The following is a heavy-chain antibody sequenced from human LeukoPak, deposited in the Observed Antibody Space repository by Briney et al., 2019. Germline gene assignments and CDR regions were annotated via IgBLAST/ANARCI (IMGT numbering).Heavy chain of an antibody. Sequence: GGSLRLSCAASGFTVSSNYMSWFRQAPGKGLEWVSLIYSGGSTYYADSVKGRFTISRDNSKNTLYLQMNSLRAEDTAVYYCASRDKGYYYGMDVWGQGTTVTVSS. CDR3: ASRDKGYYYGMDV. J-gene: IGHJ6*02. CDR2: IYSGGST. D-gene: IGHD5-24*01. CDR1: GFTVSSNY. V-gene: IGHV3-66*01.